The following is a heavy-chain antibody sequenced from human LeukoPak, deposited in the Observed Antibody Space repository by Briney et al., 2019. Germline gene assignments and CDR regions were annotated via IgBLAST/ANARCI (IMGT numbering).Heavy chain of an antibody. V-gene: IGHV3-23*01. CDR2: ISGSGGST. CDR1: GFTFSSYA. CDR3: AKRERRIVVVVAASDY. J-gene: IGHJ4*02. D-gene: IGHD2-15*01. Sequence: GGSLRLSCAASGFTFSSYAMSWVRQAPGKGLEWISAISGSGGSTYYADSVKGRFTISRDNSKNTLYLQMNSLRAEDTAVYYCAKRERRIVVVVAASDYWGQGTLVTVSS.